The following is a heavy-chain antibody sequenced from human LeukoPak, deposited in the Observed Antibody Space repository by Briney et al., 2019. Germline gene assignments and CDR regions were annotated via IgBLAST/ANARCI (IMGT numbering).Heavy chain of an antibody. CDR1: GFTFSSYT. CDR3: ARDGPLVPTIYGTFDR. J-gene: IGHJ5*02. D-gene: IGHD2-2*01. Sequence: GGSLRLSCAASGFTFSSYTMNWVCQAPGKGLEWVSVISSSSASIYYADSVKGRFTISRDNAKNSLYLQMSSLRAEDTAMYYCARDGPLVPTIYGTFDRWGQGTLVIVSS. CDR2: ISSSSASI. V-gene: IGHV3-21*06.